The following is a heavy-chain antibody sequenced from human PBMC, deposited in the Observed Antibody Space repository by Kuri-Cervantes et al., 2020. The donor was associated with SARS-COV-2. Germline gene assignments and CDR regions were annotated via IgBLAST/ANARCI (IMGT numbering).Heavy chain of an antibody. Sequence: GESLKISCVGSGFTFTSYTLTWVRQAPGKALEWVSSISGSRSYIYYADSMKGRFTISTDDAENSLYLQMNSLRAEDTAVYYCARDPGYCSSTSCYVAYFDYWGQGTLVTVSS. J-gene: IGHJ4*02. CDR2: ISGSRSYI. D-gene: IGHD2-2*01. V-gene: IGHV3-21*01. CDR3: ARDPGYCSSTSCYVAYFDY. CDR1: GFTFTSYT.